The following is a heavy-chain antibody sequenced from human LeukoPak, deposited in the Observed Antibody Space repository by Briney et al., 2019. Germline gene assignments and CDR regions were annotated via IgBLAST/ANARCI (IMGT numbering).Heavy chain of an antibody. CDR2: ISGSGGST. J-gene: IGHJ4*02. CDR3: AKASRGSSGYVIDY. V-gene: IGHV3-23*01. Sequence: PGGSLRLSCAASGFTFSSYAMSWVRRAPGKGLEWVSAISGSGGSTYYADSVKGRFTISRDNSKNTLYLQMNSLRAEDTAVYYCAKASRGSSGYVIDYWGQGTLVTVSS. D-gene: IGHD3-22*01. CDR1: GFTFSSYA.